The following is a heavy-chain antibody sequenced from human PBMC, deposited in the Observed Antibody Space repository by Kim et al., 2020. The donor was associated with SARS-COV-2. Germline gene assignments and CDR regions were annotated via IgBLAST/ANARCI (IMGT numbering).Heavy chain of an antibody. Sequence: KGRFTISRDNAKYSLYLQMNSLRAEDTAVYYCARGNWNDYGDYHVVYFDYWGQGTLVTVSS. CDR3: ARGNWNDYGDYHVVYFDY. J-gene: IGHJ4*02. V-gene: IGHV3-11*01. D-gene: IGHD4-17*01.